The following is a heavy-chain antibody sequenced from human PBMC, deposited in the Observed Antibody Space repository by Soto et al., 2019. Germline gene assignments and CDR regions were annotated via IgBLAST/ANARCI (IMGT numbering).Heavy chain of an antibody. V-gene: IGHV4-31*03. CDR3: ARDADYYYGMDV. Sequence: PSETLSLTCTVSGGSISSGGYYWSWIRQHPGKGLEWIGYIYYSGSTYYNPSLKSRVTISVDTSKNQFSLKLSSVTAADTAVYYCARDADYYYGMDVWGQGTTVTVSS. CDR2: IYYSGST. J-gene: IGHJ6*02. CDR1: GGSISSGGYY.